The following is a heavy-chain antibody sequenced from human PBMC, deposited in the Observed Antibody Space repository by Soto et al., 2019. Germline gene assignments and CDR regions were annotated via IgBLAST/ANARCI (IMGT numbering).Heavy chain of an antibody. V-gene: IGHV1-3*01. CDR2: INAGNGNT. CDR1: GYTFTSYA. D-gene: IGHD6-13*01. J-gene: IGHJ4*02. CDR3: AVYSSSWYYFDY. Sequence: ASVKVSCKASGYTFTSYAMHWVRQAPGQRLEWMGWINAGNGNTKYSQKFQGRVTITRDTSASTAYMELSSLRSEDTAGYYCAVYSSSWYYFDYWGQGTLVTVSS.